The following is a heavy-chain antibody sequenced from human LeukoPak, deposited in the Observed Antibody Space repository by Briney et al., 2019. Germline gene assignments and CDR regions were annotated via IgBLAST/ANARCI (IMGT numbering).Heavy chain of an antibody. Sequence: PSETLSLTCTVSGGSISSGGYYWSWIRQHPGKGLEWIGYIYYSGSTYYNPSLKSRVTISVDTSKNQFSLKLSSVTAADTAVYYCARVYSSSWYSPHPYCYGMDVWGQGTTVTVSS. J-gene: IGHJ6*02. CDR2: IYYSGST. CDR3: ARVYSSSWYSPHPYCYGMDV. CDR1: GGSISSGGYY. V-gene: IGHV4-31*03. D-gene: IGHD6-13*01.